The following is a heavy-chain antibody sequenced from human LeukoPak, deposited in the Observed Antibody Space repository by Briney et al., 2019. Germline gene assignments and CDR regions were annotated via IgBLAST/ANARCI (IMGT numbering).Heavy chain of an antibody. Sequence: GGSLRLSCAASGFTFSSYWMHWVRQAPGKGLVWVSRINSDGSSTSYADSVKGRFTISRDDAKNTLYLQMNSLRAEDTAVYYCARDPDYGGDTLFDYWGQGTLVTVSS. V-gene: IGHV3-74*01. J-gene: IGHJ4*02. CDR2: INSDGSST. CDR3: ARDPDYGGDTLFDY. CDR1: GFTFSSYW. D-gene: IGHD4-23*01.